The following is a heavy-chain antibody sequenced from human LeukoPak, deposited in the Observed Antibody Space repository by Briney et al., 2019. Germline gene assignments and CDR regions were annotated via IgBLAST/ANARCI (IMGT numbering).Heavy chain of an antibody. CDR3: ARDDYGDHFNDY. V-gene: IGHV3-7*03. CDR1: GFTFSSYS. D-gene: IGHD4-17*01. Sequence: SGGSLRLSCAASGFTFSSYSMSWVRQAPGKGLEWVANIKQDGSEKYYVDSVKGRFTISRDNAKNSLYLQMNSLRAEDTAVYYCARDDYGDHFNDYWGQGTLVTVSS. J-gene: IGHJ4*02. CDR2: IKQDGSEK.